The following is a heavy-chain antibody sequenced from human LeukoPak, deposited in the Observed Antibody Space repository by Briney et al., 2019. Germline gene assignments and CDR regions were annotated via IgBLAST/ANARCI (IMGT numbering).Heavy chain of an antibody. D-gene: IGHD6-13*01. CDR2: IYPGNSDT. V-gene: IGHV5-51*01. J-gene: IGHJ5*02. CDR3: ARNGAAGTPNRFFNWFDP. Sequence: GESLKISCKGSGXSFTTYWIGWVRQMPGKGLEWMGLIYPGNSDTRYSPSFQGQVTFSADKSIDTAYLQWNSLQASDTAIYYCARNGAAGTPNRFFNWFDPWGQGTLVTVSS. CDR1: GXSFTTYW.